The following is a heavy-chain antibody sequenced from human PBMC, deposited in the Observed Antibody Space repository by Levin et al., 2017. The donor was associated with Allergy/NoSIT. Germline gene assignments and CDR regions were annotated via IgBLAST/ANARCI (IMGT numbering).Heavy chain of an antibody. CDR3: TRGLALRYFDWIRWANFDY. V-gene: IGHV3-49*03. CDR2: IRSKAYGGTT. Sequence: GESLKISCTASGFTFGDYAMSWFRQAPGKGLEWVGFIRSKAYGGTTEYAASVKGRFTISRDDSKSIAYLQMNSLKTEDTAVYYCTRGLALRYFDWIRWANFDYWGQGTLVTVSS. CDR1: GFTFGDYA. J-gene: IGHJ4*02. D-gene: IGHD3-9*01.